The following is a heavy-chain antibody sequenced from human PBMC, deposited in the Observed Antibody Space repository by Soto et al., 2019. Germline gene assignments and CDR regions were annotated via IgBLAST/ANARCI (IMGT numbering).Heavy chain of an antibody. CDR3: ARVRASRGKRDLDS. D-gene: IGHD6-13*01. J-gene: IGHJ4*02. Sequence: QVQLQQWGAGLLKPSETLSLTCGVYGGSFSGYYWNWIRQPPGKGLEWIGEINHSGGTNYNPSLKSRVTLSADTSKNQFYLKLRSVTAADTSVYECARVRASRGKRDLDSWGQGTMVTVSS. CDR1: GGSFSGYY. V-gene: IGHV4-34*01. CDR2: INHSGGT.